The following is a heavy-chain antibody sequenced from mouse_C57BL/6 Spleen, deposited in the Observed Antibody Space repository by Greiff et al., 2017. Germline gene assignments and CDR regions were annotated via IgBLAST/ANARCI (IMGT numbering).Heavy chain of an antibody. V-gene: IGHV14-1*01. Sequence: EVQLLQSGAGLVRPGASVKLSCTASGFNINDYYMPWVQQTPEKGLEWIGRINPEDGDTDYPPNFQGQFTITGDTATNTVYLQLSRLTSEDTAVXYCTTGYDGSRYNYFDDWGQGTTVTVSS. CDR2: INPEDGDT. CDR3: TTGYDGSRYNYFDD. J-gene: IGHJ2*01. D-gene: IGHD1-1*01. CDR1: GFNINDYY.